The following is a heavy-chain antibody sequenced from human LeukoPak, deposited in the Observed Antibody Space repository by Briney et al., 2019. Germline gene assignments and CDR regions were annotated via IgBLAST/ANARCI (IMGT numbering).Heavy chain of an antibody. V-gene: IGHV3-30-3*01. CDR1: GFTFNRYA. CDR2: ISYDGSNK. D-gene: IGHD2-21*01. CDR3: ASGILWQASFDY. J-gene: IGHJ4*02. Sequence: GGSLRLSCAASGFTFNRYAMHWVRQAPGKGLEWVAVISYDGSNKYYADSVKGRFTISRDNSKNTLYLQMNSLRAEDTAVYYCASGILWQASFDYWGQGTLVTVSS.